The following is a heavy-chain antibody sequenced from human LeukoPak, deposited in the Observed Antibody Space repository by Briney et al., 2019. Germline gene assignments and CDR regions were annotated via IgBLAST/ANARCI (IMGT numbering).Heavy chain of an antibody. Sequence: GGSLRLSCAASGFKFSDYYMGLIRQAPGRGLEWVSYISGDGRTVFYGDSVKGRCTVSRVNADNSLYMQMNSLTAEDTAVYYCARTTNGGYGGLDSWGQGTLVTVSS. V-gene: IGHV3-11*01. CDR2: ISGDGRTV. D-gene: IGHD5-12*01. CDR1: GFKFSDYY. CDR3: ARTTNGGYGGLDS. J-gene: IGHJ4*02.